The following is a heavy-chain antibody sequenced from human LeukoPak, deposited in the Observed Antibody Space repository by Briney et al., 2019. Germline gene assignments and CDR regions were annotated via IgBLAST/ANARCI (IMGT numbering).Heavy chain of an antibody. CDR1: GFTFSSYW. CDR3: ARRGKDYGFDY. D-gene: IGHD4-17*01. CDR2: INSDGSST. Sequence: GGSLRLSCAASGFTFSSYWMHWVRQAPGKGLVWVSRINSDGSSTSYADSVKGRFTISRDNAKNTLYLQMNSLRAEDTAVYYCARRGKDYGFDYWGQGTLVTVSS. J-gene: IGHJ4*02. V-gene: IGHV3-74*01.